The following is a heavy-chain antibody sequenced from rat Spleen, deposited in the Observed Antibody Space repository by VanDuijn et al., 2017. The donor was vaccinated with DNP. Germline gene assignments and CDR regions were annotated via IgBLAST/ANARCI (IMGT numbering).Heavy chain of an antibody. CDR3: ARWPGYNPPYGMDA. D-gene: IGHD1-4*01. CDR1: GYSITSSYR. Sequence: EVQLQESGPGLVKTSQSLSLTCSVTGYSITSSYRWNWIRKFPGNKLEWMGSVNSAGTTNYKPSLKSRISITKDTSKNQLFLQVNSVTTEDTATYYCARWPGYNPPYGMDALGQGTSVTVSS. V-gene: IGHV3-3*01. CDR2: VNSAGTT. J-gene: IGHJ4*01.